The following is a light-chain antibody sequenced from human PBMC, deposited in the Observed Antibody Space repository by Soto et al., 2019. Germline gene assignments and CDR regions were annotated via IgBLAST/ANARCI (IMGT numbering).Light chain of an antibody. CDR1: QGISSY. J-gene: IGKJ2*01. V-gene: IGKV1-8*01. CDR2: AAS. CDR3: QQYYSYGYT. Sequence: AIRLTQSPSSFSASTGDRVTITCRASQGISSYLAWYQQKPWKAPKLLIYAASTLQSGVPSRFSGSGSGTAFTLTISCLQSEDFATYYCQQYYSYGYTFGQGTKLEIK.